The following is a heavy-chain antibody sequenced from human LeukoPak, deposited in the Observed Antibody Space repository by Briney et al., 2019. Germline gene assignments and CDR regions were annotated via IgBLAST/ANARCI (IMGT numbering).Heavy chain of an antibody. V-gene: IGHV3-48*04. CDR1: GFTFSSYG. CDR2: ISSSGSTI. CDR3: AELGITMIGGV. D-gene: IGHD3-10*02. Sequence: GGTLRLSCAASGFTFSSYGMSWVRQAPGKGLEWVSYISSSGSTIYYADSVKGRFTISRDNAKNPLYLQMNSLRAEDTAVYYCAELGITMIGGVWGKGTTVTISS. J-gene: IGHJ6*04.